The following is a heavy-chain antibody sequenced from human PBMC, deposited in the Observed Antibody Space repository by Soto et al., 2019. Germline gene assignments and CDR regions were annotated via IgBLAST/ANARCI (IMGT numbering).Heavy chain of an antibody. V-gene: IGHV3-48*02. CDR2: ISSSSSTI. J-gene: IGHJ4*02. Sequence: EVQLVESGGGLVQPGGSLRLSCAASGFTFSSYSMNWVRQAPGKGLEWVSYISSSSSTIYYADSVKGRFTISRDNAKNSRYLQMNSLRDEDTAVYYCARDAPPTDYWGQGTLVTVSS. CDR3: ARDAPPTDY. CDR1: GFTFSSYS.